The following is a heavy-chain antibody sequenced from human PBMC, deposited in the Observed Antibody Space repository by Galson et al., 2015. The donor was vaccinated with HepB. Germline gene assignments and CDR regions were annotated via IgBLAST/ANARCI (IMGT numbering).Heavy chain of an antibody. CDR2: ISYDGSNK. CDR1: GFTFSSYG. V-gene: IGHV3-30*18. CDR3: AKAGSWTAYYFDY. J-gene: IGHJ4*02. D-gene: IGHD3/OR15-3a*01. Sequence: SLRLSCAASGFTFSSYGMHWVRQAPGKGLEWVAVISYDGSNKYYADSVKGRFTISRDNSKNTLYLQMNSLRAEDTAVYYCAKAGSWTAYYFDYWGQGTLVTVSS.